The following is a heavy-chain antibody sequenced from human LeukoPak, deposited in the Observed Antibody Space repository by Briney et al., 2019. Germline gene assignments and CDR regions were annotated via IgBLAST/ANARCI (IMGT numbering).Heavy chain of an antibody. CDR3: ARVLGSGWFTAVDY. V-gene: IGHV3-74*01. Sequence: PGGSLRLSCAASGFTFSNYWMYWVRQVPGEGLVWVSRVSSEGSVTNYADSVKGRFTISRDNAKNTLYLVMNNLRADDTAVYFCARVLGSGWFTAVDYWGQGTLVSVSS. J-gene: IGHJ4*02. D-gene: IGHD6-19*01. CDR1: GFTFSNYW. CDR2: VSSEGSVT.